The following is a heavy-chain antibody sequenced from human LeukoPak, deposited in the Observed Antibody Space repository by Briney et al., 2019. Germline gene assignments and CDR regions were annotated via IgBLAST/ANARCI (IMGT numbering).Heavy chain of an antibody. CDR2: IYPGYFDT. CDR1: GYSFTISW. D-gene: IGHD5-18*01. Sequence: HGESLKVSCKGSGYSFTISWIGWVRQMPGKGLELMGIIYPGYFDTRYSPSFQGQVTISADKSINTAYLQWSSLKASDTAMYYCARLEQLWLGQYWGQGTLVYVSS. J-gene: IGHJ4*02. V-gene: IGHV5-51*01. CDR3: ARLEQLWLGQY.